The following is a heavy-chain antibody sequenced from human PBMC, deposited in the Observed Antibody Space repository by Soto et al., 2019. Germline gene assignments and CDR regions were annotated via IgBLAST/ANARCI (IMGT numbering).Heavy chain of an antibody. V-gene: IGHV4-34*01. CDR1: GGSFTGYY. D-gene: IGHD6-25*01. J-gene: IGHJ6*02. Sequence: SSETLSLTGAVYGGSFTGYYWSWIRQPPGKGLEWIGEINHSGSTNYSPSFRGQVCISADRSITTPYLQWSRLKASATAIYYCARLAGSPSGMDVWGLGTTVTFSS. CDR3: ARLAGSPSGMDV. CDR2: INHSGST.